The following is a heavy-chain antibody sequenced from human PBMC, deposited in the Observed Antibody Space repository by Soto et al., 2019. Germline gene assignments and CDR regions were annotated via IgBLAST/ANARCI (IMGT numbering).Heavy chain of an antibody. CDR1: GYTFTSYG. CDR2: ISAYNGNT. CDR3: XXXXXXXVNADY. V-gene: IGHV1-18*01. Sequence: QVQLVQSGAEVKKPGASVKVSCKASGYTFTSYGISWVRQAPGXGLEWMGWISAYNGNTNYAQKLQGRVTMTTDTXXXXXXXXXXXXXXXXXXXXXXXXXXXXXVNADYWGQGTLVTVSS. J-gene: IGHJ4*02.